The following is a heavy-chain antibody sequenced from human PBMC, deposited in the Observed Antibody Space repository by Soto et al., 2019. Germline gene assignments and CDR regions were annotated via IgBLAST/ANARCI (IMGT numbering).Heavy chain of an antibody. CDR2: ISYDGNNK. J-gene: IGHJ6*02. CDR1: GFSFSNYA. V-gene: IGHV3-30-3*01. D-gene: IGHD2-8*02. CDR3: ARDLSHCTGGRCVSPNGLDV. Sequence: QVQLVESGGGVVQPERSLRLSCAASGFSFSNYAMHWVRQAPGKGLEWVAIISYDGNNKFYADSVRGRFTISRDNSKNTLFLEMNSLRAEDTAGYFCARDLSHCTGGRCVSPNGLDVWGQGTTVTVSS.